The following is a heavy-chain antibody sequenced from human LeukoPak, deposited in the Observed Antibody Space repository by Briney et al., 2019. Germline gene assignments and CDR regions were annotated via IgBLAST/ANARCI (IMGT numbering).Heavy chain of an antibody. D-gene: IGHD3-16*02. CDR3: ARLTRLSTSPDRYYLDY. CDR2: IYTSGGT. V-gene: IGHV4-4*09. CDR1: GDSISSYY. J-gene: IGHJ4*02. Sequence: SETLSRTCTVSGDSISSYYWSWIRQPPGKGLEWIGYIYTSGGTNYIPSLKGRVTISIDTSKNQFSLKLSSVTAADSAVYYCARLTRLSTSPDRYYLDYWGQGTLVTASS.